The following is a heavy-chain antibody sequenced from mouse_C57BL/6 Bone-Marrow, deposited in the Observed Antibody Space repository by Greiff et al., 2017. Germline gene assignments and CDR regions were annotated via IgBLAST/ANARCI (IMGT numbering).Heavy chain of an antibody. V-gene: IGHV5-17*01. CDR1: GFTFSDYG. CDR3: ARPVNWDAMDY. D-gene: IGHD4-1*01. Sequence: EVQRVESGGGLVKPGGSLKLSCAASGFTFSDYGMHWVRQAPEKGLEWVAYISSGSSTIYYADTVKGRFTISRDNAKNTLFLQMTSLRSEDTAMDYCARPVNWDAMDYWGQGTSVTVSS. J-gene: IGHJ4*01. CDR2: ISSGSSTI.